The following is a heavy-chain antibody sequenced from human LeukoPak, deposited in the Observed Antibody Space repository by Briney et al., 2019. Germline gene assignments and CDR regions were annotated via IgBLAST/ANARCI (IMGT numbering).Heavy chain of an antibody. Sequence: SETLSLTCTVSGGSISSYYWIWIRQPPGKGLEWIGYIYYSGSTNYNPSLKSRVTISVDTSKNHFSLKLSSVTAADTAVYFCETGYEHTTHDYWGQGTLVTVSS. V-gene: IGHV4-59*01. D-gene: IGHD1-1*01. CDR3: ETGYEHTTHDY. J-gene: IGHJ4*02. CDR2: IYYSGST. CDR1: GGSISSYY.